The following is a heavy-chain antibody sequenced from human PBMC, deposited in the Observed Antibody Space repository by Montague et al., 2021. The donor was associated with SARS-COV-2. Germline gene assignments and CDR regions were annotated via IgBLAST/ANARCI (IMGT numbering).Heavy chain of an antibody. V-gene: IGHV4-34*01. J-gene: IGHJ4*02. CDR1: GGSFSGYN. CDR3: AREVTGY. CDR2: INDSGGT. Sequence: SQTLSLTCAVYGGSFSGYNWGWVRQSPGKGLEWIGQINDSGGTKYNPSLKSRVTISLDTSKNQFYLKLSSVTAADTAVYYCAREVTGYWGQGTLVTVSS. D-gene: IGHD2-21*02.